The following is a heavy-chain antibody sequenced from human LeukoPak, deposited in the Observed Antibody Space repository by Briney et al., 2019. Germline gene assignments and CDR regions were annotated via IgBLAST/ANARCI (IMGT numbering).Heavy chain of an antibody. D-gene: IGHD3-22*01. CDR3: ARDLNYYDSSGYQSIDY. CDR2: ISAGSTYI. Sequence: PGGSLRLSCAASGFTFRDYKMIWVRQAPGKGLEWVSSISAGSTYIYYAAAVKGRFTISRDNADNSVHLHMDSLRAEDTAVYYCARDLNYYDSSGYQSIDYWGQGTLVTVSS. V-gene: IGHV3-21*04. CDR1: GFTFRDYK. J-gene: IGHJ4*02.